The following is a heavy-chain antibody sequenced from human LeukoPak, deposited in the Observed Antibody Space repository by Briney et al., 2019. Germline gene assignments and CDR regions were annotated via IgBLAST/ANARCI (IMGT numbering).Heavy chain of an antibody. Sequence: PGRSLRLSCAASGLTFSSYAMHWVRQAPGKGLEWVAVISYDGSNKYYADSVKGRFTISRDNSKNTLYLQMNSLRAEDTAVYYCARSIVGATRGAFDIWGQGTMVTVSS. V-gene: IGHV3-30-3*01. CDR1: GLTFSSYA. CDR3: ARSIVGATRGAFDI. D-gene: IGHD1-26*01. J-gene: IGHJ3*02. CDR2: ISYDGSNK.